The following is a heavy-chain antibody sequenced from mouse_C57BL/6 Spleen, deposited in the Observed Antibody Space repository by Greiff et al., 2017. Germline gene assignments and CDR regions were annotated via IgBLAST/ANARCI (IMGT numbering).Heavy chain of an antibody. J-gene: IGHJ2*01. D-gene: IGHD1-1*01. Sequence: QVQLQQSGAELVRPGASVTLSCKASGYTFTDYEMHWVKQPPVHGLEWIGAIDPETGGTAYNQKFKGKAILTADKSSSTAYMELRSLTSEDSAVYYCTRSPVANFDYWGQGTTLTVSS. CDR3: TRSPVANFDY. V-gene: IGHV1-15*01. CDR2: IDPETGGT. CDR1: GYTFTDYE.